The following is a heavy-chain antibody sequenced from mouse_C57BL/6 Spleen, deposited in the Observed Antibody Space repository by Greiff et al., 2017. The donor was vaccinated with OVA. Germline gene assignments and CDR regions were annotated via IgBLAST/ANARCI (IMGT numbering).Heavy chain of an antibody. D-gene: IGHD2-4*01. CDR1: GYTFTSYW. CDR2: IDPSDSYT. J-gene: IGHJ3*01. V-gene: IGHV1-69*01. CDR3: ARKGYDYDWFAY. Sequence: VQLQQPGAELVMPGASVKLSCKASGYTFTSYWMHWVKQRPGQGLEWIGEIDPSDSYTTYNQQFKGKSTLTVDKSSSTAYMQLSSLTSEDAAVYYCARKGYDYDWFAYWGQGTLVTVSA.